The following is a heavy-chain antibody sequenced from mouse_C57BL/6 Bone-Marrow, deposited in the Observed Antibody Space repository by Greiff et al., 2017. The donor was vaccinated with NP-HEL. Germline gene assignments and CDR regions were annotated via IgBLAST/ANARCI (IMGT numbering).Heavy chain of an antibody. V-gene: IGHV1-82*01. Sequence: VKLQQSGPELVKPGASVKISCKASGYAFSSSWMNWVKQRPGKGLEWIGRIYPGDGDTNYNGKFKGKATLTADKSSSTAYMQLSSLTSEDSAVYFCARYERFAYWGQGTLVTVSA. CDR3: ARYERFAY. CDR1: GYAFSSSW. CDR2: IYPGDGDT. J-gene: IGHJ3*01. D-gene: IGHD2-3*01.